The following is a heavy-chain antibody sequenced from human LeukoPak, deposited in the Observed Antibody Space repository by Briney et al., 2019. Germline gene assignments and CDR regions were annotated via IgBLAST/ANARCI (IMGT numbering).Heavy chain of an antibody. V-gene: IGHV4-59*01. J-gene: IGHJ4*02. CDR3: ARALTTRGYYDLYYLDY. CDR2: IDYSGST. D-gene: IGHD3-3*01. CDR1: GGSISSYY. Sequence: SETLSPTCTVSGGSISSYYWSWIRQSPGKGLEWIGYIDYSGSTNYNPSLKSRVTISADTSKNQFSLNLSSVTAADTAMYYCARALTTRGYYDLYYLDYWGQGTLVTVSS.